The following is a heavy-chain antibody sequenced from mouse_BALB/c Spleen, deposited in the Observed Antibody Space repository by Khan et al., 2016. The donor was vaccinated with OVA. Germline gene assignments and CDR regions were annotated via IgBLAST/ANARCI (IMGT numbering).Heavy chain of an antibody. J-gene: IGHJ2*01. CDR2: IYPGHSDI. D-gene: IGHD2-1*01. CDR1: GYTFTSYW. V-gene: IGHV1-5*01. CDR3: TRNGFGNYESWDY. Sequence: VQLQQSGTVLARPGASVKMSCKASGYTFTSYWMHWVKQRPGQGLEWIGAIYPGHSDITYNQKFKGKAKLTAVTSTTHAYMALTSLTHEDSAGYYCTRNGFGNYESWDYWGQGTALTVSS.